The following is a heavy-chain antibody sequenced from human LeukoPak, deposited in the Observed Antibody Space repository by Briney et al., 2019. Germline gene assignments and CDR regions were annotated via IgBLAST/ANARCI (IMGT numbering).Heavy chain of an antibody. V-gene: IGHV4-34*01. Sequence: SETLSLTCTVSGGSISSYYWSWLRQPPGKGLEWIGEINHSGSPNYNPSLKSRVTISKDTSKNQFSLKLSSVTAADTAVYYCARVGAESYYYYYMDVWGKGTTVTVSS. J-gene: IGHJ6*03. CDR2: INHSGSP. CDR3: ARVGAESYYYYYMDV. D-gene: IGHD3-16*01. CDR1: GGSISSYY.